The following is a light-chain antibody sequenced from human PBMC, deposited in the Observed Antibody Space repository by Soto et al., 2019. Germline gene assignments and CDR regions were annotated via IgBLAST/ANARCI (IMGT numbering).Light chain of an antibody. CDR3: QQYNKWPQT. CDR1: QSVRSS. V-gene: IGKV3-15*01. J-gene: IGKJ1*01. CDR2: GAS. Sequence: IVFTQCPATQSFFPGGRDTLSCRASQSVRSSLAWYQQKPGQAPRLLIYGASTRATDIPPSFTGSGSGTEFTLTISSLQSEDIAVYYCQQYNKWPQTFGQGTKVDIK.